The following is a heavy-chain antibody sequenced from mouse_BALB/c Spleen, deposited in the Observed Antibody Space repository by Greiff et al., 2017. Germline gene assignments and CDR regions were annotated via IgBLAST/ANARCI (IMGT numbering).Heavy chain of an antibody. Sequence: EVQVVESGGGLVKPGGSLKLSCAASGFTFSSYAMSWVRQTPEKRLEWVASISSGGSTYYPDSVKGRFTISRDNARNILYLQMSSLRSEDTAMYYCARGGVWPYYYAMDYWGQGTSVTVSS. CDR2: ISSGGST. J-gene: IGHJ4*01. V-gene: IGHV5-6-5*01. CDR1: GFTFSSYA. D-gene: IGHD2-10*02. CDR3: ARGGVWPYYYAMDY.